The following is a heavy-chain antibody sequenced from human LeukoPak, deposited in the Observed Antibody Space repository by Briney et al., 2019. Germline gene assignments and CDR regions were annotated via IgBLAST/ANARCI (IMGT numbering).Heavy chain of an antibody. D-gene: IGHD3-3*01. V-gene: IGHV3-30*18. CDR3: AKTSLSDPSGHYYYMDV. CDR2: ISYDGSNK. Sequence: GGSLRLSCAASGFTFSSYSMNWVRQAPGKGLEWVAVISYDGSNKYYADSVKARFTISRDNSQNTVSLQLNNLRIEDTALYYCAKTSLSDPSGHYYYMDVWGKGTTVTVSS. CDR1: GFTFSSYS. J-gene: IGHJ6*03.